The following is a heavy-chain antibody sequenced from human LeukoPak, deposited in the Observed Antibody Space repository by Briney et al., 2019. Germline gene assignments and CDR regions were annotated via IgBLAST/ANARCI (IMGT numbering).Heavy chain of an antibody. Sequence: ASVKVSCKASGYTFTSYDINWVRQATGQGLEWMGWMNPNSGNTGYAQKFRGRVTMTRNTSISTAYMELSSLRSEDTAVYYCAREVAAAGDYYYYGMDVWGQGTTVTVSS. CDR1: GYTFTSYD. V-gene: IGHV1-8*01. J-gene: IGHJ6*02. CDR3: AREVAAAGDYYYYGMDV. CDR2: MNPNSGNT. D-gene: IGHD6-13*01.